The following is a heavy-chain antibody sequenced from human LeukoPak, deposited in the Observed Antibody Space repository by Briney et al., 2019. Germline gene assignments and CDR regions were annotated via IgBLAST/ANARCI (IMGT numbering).Heavy chain of an antibody. J-gene: IGHJ6*02. CDR1: GYTFTSYD. Sequence: ASVKVSCKASGYTFTSYDISWVRQPTGQGLEWMGWMNPNSGNTGYAQKFQGRVTMTRNTSISTAYMELSSLRSEDTAVYYCARGHVIQLWDPYYYYGMDVWGQGTTVTVSS. V-gene: IGHV1-8*01. D-gene: IGHD5-18*01. CDR3: ARGHVIQLWDPYYYYGMDV. CDR2: MNPNSGNT.